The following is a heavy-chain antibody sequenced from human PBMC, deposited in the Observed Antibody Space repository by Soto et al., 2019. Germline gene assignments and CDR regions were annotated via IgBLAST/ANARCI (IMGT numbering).Heavy chain of an antibody. V-gene: IGHV4-39*01. CDR3: ARHDGDGYNYFDY. CDR2: IYYSGST. D-gene: IGHD5-12*01. J-gene: IGHJ4*02. Sequence: SETLSLTCTVSGGSISSSSYYWGWIRQPPGKGLEWIGSIYYSGSTYYNPSLKSRVTISVDTSKNQFSLKLSSVTAADTAVYYCARHDGDGYNYFDYWGQGTLVTVSS. CDR1: GGSISSSSYY.